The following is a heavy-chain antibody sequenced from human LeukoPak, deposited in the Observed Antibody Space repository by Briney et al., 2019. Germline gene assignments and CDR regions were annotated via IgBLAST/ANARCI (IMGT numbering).Heavy chain of an antibody. V-gene: IGHV3-9*03. D-gene: IGHD2-21*01. CDR1: GFTFDDYA. J-gene: IGHJ4*02. CDR3: AKAYCGGDCYLDY. CDR2: ISWNSGSI. Sequence: GRSLRLSCAASGFTFDDYAMHWVRQAPGKGLEWVSGISWNSGSIGYADSVKGRFTTSRDNAKNSLYLQMNSLRAEDMALYYCAKAYCGGDCYLDYWGQGTLVTVSS.